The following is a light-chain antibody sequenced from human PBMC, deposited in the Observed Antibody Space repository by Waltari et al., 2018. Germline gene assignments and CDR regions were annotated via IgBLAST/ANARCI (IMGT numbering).Light chain of an antibody. CDR1: QSVSSN. CDR3: QQYNTWRT. J-gene: IGKJ1*01. V-gene: IGKV3-15*01. Sequence: EIVMTQSPDTLSVSPGERATLSCRASQSVSSNLAWYQQKPGQAPRLLIYGASTRATGIPARFSGSGSGTEFTLTISSLQSEDFAVYYCQQYNTWRTFGQGTKVEVK. CDR2: GAS.